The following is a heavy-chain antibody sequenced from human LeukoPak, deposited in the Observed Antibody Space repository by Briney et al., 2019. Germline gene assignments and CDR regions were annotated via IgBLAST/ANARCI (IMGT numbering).Heavy chain of an antibody. D-gene: IGHD3-16*01. V-gene: IGHV3-64*01. CDR2: ISTNRGNI. J-gene: IGHJ4*02. CDR3: ARDLDPGFGGAIDY. CDR1: GFTISNYA. Sequence: GGSLTLSCAASGFTISNYAIHWVRQAPGEGLEYVSGISTNRGNIYYANSVKGRFDISRDNSKNTLYLQMGSLRAEDMAVYYCARDLDPGFGGAIDYWGQGTLVTVS.